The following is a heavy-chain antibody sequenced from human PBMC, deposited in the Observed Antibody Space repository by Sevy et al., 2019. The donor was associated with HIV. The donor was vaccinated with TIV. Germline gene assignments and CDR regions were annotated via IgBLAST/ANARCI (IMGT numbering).Heavy chain of an antibody. CDR3: AKDSSGIAAAGTDY. D-gene: IGHD6-13*01. J-gene: IGHJ4*02. CDR2: ISGSGGST. CDR1: VFTFSSYA. V-gene: IGHV3-23*01. Sequence: GGSLRLSCAASVFTFSSYAMSWVRQAPGKGLEWVSAISGSGGSTYYADSVKGRFTISRDNSKNTLYLQMNSLRAEDTAVYYCAKDSSGIAAAGTDYWGQGTLVTVSS.